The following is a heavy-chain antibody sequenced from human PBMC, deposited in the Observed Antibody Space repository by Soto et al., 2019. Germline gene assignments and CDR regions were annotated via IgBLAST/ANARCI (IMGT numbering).Heavy chain of an antibody. V-gene: IGHV4-31*03. CDR2: IYYSGNT. CDR1: GGSISSGGHY. CDR3: ARSSIMYFFFDM. D-gene: IGHD3-3*01. J-gene: IGHJ3*02. Sequence: PSETLSLTCTVSGGSISSGGHYWSWIRQHPGKGLEWIGYIYYSGNTYYNPSLKSRITMSVDTSKNQFSLNLSSVTAADTAVYYCARSSIMYFFFDMWGQGTMVNVSS.